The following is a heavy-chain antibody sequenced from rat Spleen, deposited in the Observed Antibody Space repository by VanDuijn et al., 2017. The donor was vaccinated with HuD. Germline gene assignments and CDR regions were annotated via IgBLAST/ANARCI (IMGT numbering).Heavy chain of an antibody. CDR2: ISPSGGST. J-gene: IGHJ3*01. Sequence: EVQLVESGGGLVQPGRSLKLSCAASGFTFSNYGMHWIRQAPTKGLEWVASISPSGGSTYYRDPVKGRFTISRDNAKSTLYLQMDSLRSEDTATYYCTRQDTSGYSNWFTYWGQGTLVTVSS. V-gene: IGHV5-19*01. CDR1: GFTFSNYG. CDR3: TRQDTSGYSNWFTY. D-gene: IGHD2-3*01.